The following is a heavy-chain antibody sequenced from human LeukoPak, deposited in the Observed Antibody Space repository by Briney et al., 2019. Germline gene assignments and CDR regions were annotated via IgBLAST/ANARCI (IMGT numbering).Heavy chain of an antibody. CDR2: IDPSDSYT. Sequence: GESLRISCKGSRYSFTNYWISWVRQMPGKGLEWMGRIDPSDSYTNYSPSFQGHVTISADKSINTAYLQWSSLKASDTAIYYCARGFPDSTGYYPYFDYWGQGTLVTVSS. D-gene: IGHD3-22*01. CDR3: ARGFPDSTGYYPYFDY. CDR1: RYSFTNYW. J-gene: IGHJ4*02. V-gene: IGHV5-10-1*01.